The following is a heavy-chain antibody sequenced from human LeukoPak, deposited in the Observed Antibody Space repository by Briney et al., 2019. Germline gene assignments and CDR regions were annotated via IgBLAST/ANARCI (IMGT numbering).Heavy chain of an antibody. V-gene: IGHV4-39*02. J-gene: IGHJ2*01. CDR3: ARPNVDTAMAELYWFFDV. CDR1: GGSIRNNNYY. CDR2: IYYSATT. Sequence: PSETLSLTCTVSGGSIRNNNYYWAWIRHPPGKGLEWIGYIYYSATTYYNPSLKGRVTIPVATSKNHFPQTLTSVTAADTAVYCCARPNVDTAMAELYWFFDVWGRGTLVTVSS. D-gene: IGHD5-18*01.